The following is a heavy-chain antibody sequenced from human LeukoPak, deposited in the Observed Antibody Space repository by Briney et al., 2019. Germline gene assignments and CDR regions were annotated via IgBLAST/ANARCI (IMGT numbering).Heavy chain of an antibody. CDR1: GFTFSTYE. J-gene: IGHJ5*02. Sequence: GGSLRLYCTASGFTFSTYEMNWVRQAPGKGLEWVSYISSSGSTIYYADSVKGRFSISRDNAKSSLFLQMNSLRAEDTAVYYCARHEPTHDFLFDPWGQGTLVTVSS. D-gene: IGHD3-3*01. CDR3: ARHEPTHDFLFDP. CDR2: ISSSGSTI. V-gene: IGHV3-48*03.